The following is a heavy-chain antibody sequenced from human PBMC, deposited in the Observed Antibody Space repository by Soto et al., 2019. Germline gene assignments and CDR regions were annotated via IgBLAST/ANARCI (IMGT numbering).Heavy chain of an antibody. CDR1: GGSISSGGYS. Sequence: SETLSLTCAVSGGSISSGGYSWSWTRQPPGKGLEWIGYIYHSGSTYYNPSLKSRVTISVDRSKNQFSLKLSSVTAADTAVYYCARALTGPFDYWGQGTLVTVSS. CDR3: ARALTGPFDY. CDR2: IYHSGST. J-gene: IGHJ4*02. V-gene: IGHV4-30-2*01.